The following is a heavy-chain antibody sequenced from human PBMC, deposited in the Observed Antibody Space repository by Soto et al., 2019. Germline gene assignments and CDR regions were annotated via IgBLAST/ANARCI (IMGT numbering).Heavy chain of an antibody. CDR3: VKGSGSGRPYYFDY. J-gene: IGHJ4*02. CDR2: INRHDYTT. CDR1: GFTFSTCW. Sequence: GGSLRLSCVVSGFTFSTCWMNWVRQAPGEGLVWVAGINRHDYTTSYADSVKGRFTISRDNSKNTLYLQMNSLGAEDTAVYFCVKGSGSGRPYYFDYWGQGALVTVSS. D-gene: IGHD2-15*01. V-gene: IGHV3-74*03.